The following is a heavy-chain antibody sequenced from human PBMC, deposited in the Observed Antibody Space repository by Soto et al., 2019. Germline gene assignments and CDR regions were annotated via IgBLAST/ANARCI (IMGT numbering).Heavy chain of an antibody. Sequence: GGSLRLSCAASGFSFSSYAMSWVRQAPGKGLEWVSAISASGGSTYHADSVKGRFTISRDNSKNTLHLQMNSLRVEDTAVYYCAKDQAPLPSTNYPYYYMDVWGKGTTVTVSS. J-gene: IGHJ6*03. D-gene: IGHD2-2*01. CDR2: ISASGGST. CDR3: AKDQAPLPSTNYPYYYMDV. V-gene: IGHV3-23*01. CDR1: GFSFSSYA.